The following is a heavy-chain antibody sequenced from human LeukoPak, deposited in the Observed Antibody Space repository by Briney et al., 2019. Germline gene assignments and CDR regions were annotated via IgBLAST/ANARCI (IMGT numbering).Heavy chain of an antibody. CDR3: ATARGYSYARVNRFGY. D-gene: IGHD5-18*01. CDR1: GYTLTELS. CDR2: FDPEDGET. J-gene: IGHJ4*02. V-gene: IGHV1-24*01. Sequence: ASVTVSCKVSGYTLTELSMHWVRQAPGKGLEWMGGFDPEDGETIYAQKFQGRVTMTEDTSTDTAYMELSSLRSEDTAVYYCATARGYSYARVNRFGYWGQGTLVTVSS.